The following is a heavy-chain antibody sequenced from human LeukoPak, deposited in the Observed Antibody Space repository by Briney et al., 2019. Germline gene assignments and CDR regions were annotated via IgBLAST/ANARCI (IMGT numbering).Heavy chain of an antibody. CDR1: GASISSSY. CDR3: ERDIEARY. CDR2: IYYSGSA. D-gene: IGHD6-13*01. J-gene: IGHJ4*02. Sequence: SETLSLTCTVSGASISSSYWSWIRQPPPKGLEWISYIYYSGSANYNSSLNRRVNMSVDTSSNQSSLKLSSVTAADAAVYYCERDIEARYWGQGTLVTVSS. V-gene: IGHV4-59*01.